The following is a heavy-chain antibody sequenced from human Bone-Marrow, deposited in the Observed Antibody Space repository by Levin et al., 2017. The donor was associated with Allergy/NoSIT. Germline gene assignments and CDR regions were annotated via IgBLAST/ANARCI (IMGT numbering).Heavy chain of an antibody. CDR2: ISSSGSTI. CDR3: ARDRVPRGTRVLTGYYRLGYYYGMDV. V-gene: IGHV3-11*01. CDR1: GFTFSDYY. J-gene: IGHJ6*02. D-gene: IGHD3-9*01. Sequence: GGSLRLSCAASGFTFSDYYMSWIRQAPGKGLEWVSYISSSGSTIYYADSVKGRFTISRDNAKNSLYLQMKSLRAEDTAVYYCARDRVPRGTRVLTGYYRLGYYYGMDVWGQGTTVTVSS.